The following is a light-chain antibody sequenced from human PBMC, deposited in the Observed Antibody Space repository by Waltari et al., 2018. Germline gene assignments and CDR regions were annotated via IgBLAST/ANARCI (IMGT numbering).Light chain of an antibody. CDR3: SSYAGSNNVV. V-gene: IGLV2-8*01. CDR1: SSDVGRYTY. J-gene: IGLJ2*01. Sequence: QSALTQPPSASGSPGQSVTISCTGTSSDVGRYTYVSWYQQHPGKAPNLMIYEASTRPSGVPARLSGSKSGNTASLTVSGLQAEDEADYYCSSYAGSNNVVFGGGTKLTVL. CDR2: EAS.